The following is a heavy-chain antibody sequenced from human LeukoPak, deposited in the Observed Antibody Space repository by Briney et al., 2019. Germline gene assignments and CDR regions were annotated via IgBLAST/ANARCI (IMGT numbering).Heavy chain of an antibody. V-gene: IGHV4-34*01. CDR3: ARGLRGTMIGPRFFRN. D-gene: IGHD3-22*01. J-gene: IGHJ4*02. CDR2: VNHSGST. Sequence: SETLSLTCAVYGGSFSGYYWSWIRQPPGKRLEWIGEVNHSGSTNYNPSLKSRVTISVDTSKNQFSLKLSSVTAADTAVYYCARGLRGTMIGPRFFRNWGQGTLVTVSS. CDR1: GGSFSGYY.